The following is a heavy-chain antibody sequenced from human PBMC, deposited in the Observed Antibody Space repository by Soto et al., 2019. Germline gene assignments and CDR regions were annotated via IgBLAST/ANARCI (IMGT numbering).Heavy chain of an antibody. D-gene: IGHD2-15*01. J-gene: IGHJ4*02. CDR3: AKEPTKSYCSGGSCSDY. CDR1: GFTFSSYA. Sequence: GGSLRLSCAASGFTFSSYAMSWVRQAPGKGLEWVSAISGSGGSTYYADSVKGRFTISRDNSKNTLYLQMNSLRAEDTAVYYCAKEPTKSYCSGGSCSDYWGQGTLVTVSS. V-gene: IGHV3-23*01. CDR2: ISGSGGST.